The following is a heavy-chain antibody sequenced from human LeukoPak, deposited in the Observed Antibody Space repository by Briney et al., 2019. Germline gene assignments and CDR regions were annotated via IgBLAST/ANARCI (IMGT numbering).Heavy chain of an antibody. D-gene: IGHD6-13*01. Sequence: GGSLRLSCAASGFTVSSNYMSWVRQAPGKGLEWVSVIYSGGSTYYADSVKGRFTLSRDNSKNTLYLQMNSLRAEDTAVYYCARGSIAAAGTLDYWGQGTLVTVSS. J-gene: IGHJ4*02. CDR2: IYSGGST. V-gene: IGHV3-53*01. CDR3: ARGSIAAAGTLDY. CDR1: GFTVSSNY.